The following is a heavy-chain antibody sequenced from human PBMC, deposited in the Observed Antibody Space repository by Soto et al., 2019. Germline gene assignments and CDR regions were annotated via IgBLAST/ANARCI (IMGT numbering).Heavy chain of an antibody. V-gene: IGHV1-69*13. D-gene: IGHD3-9*01. CDR2: IIPIFGTA. CDR1: GGTFSSYA. Sequence: SVKVSCKASGGTFSSYAISWVRQAPGQGLEWMGGIIPIFGTANYAQKVQGRVTITADESTSTAYMELSSLRSEDTAVYYCASDVNSGYDILTGYYARPDYYYYGMDVWGQGTTVTVSS. J-gene: IGHJ6*02. CDR3: ASDVNSGYDILTGYYARPDYYYYGMDV.